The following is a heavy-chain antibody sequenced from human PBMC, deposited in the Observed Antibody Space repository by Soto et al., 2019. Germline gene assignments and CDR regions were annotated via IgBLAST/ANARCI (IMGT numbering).Heavy chain of an antibody. D-gene: IGHD4-17*01. CDR1: GFTFSSYA. CDR3: AKDLRDTPAFFDY. CDR2: ISGSGGST. V-gene: IGHV3-23*01. J-gene: IGHJ4*02. Sequence: PGGSLRLCCAASGFTFSSYAMSWVRQAPGKGLEWVSAISGSGGSTYYADSVKGRFTISRDNSKNTLYLQMNSLRAEDTAVYYCAKDLRDTPAFFDYWGQGTLVTVSS.